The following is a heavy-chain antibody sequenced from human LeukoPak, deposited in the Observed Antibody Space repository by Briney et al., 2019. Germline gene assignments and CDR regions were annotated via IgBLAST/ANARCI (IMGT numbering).Heavy chain of an antibody. CDR2: IYYSGST. V-gene: IGHV4-30-4*01. D-gene: IGHD3-22*01. J-gene: IGHJ4*02. Sequence: SETLSLTCTVSGGSISSGDYCWSWIRQPPGKGLEWIGYIYYSGSTYYNPSLKSRVTISVDTSKNQFSLKLSSVTAADTAVYYCARAFPYYYDSSGYYYLDYWGQGTLVTVSS. CDR3: ARAFPYYYDSSGYYYLDY. CDR1: GGSISSGDYC.